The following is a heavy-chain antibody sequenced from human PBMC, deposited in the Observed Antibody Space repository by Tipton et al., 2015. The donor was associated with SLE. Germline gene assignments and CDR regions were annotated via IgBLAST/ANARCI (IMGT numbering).Heavy chain of an antibody. V-gene: IGHV3-74*01. Sequence: SLRLSCEASGFTFSGYRMNWVRQAPGKGLVWVSRINSDGSSTSYADSVKGRFTISRDNAKNTLYLQMNSLRAEDTALYYCAKGDAYYYYGMDVWGQGTTVTVSS. CDR1: GFTFSGYR. J-gene: IGHJ6*02. CDR2: INSDGSST. CDR3: AKGDAYYYYGMDV.